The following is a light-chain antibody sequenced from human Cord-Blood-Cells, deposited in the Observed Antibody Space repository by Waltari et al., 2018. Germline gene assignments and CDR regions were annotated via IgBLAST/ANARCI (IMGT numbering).Light chain of an antibody. CDR3: QQYGSSPQT. Sequence: EIVLTQSPGTLSLSPGERAPLSCRASQSVSSSYLAWYQQKPGQAPRLLIYGASSRATGIPDRFSGSGSGTDFTLTISILEPEDFAVYYCQQYGSSPQTFGQGTKVEIK. V-gene: IGKV3-20*01. J-gene: IGKJ1*01. CDR1: QSVSSSY. CDR2: GAS.